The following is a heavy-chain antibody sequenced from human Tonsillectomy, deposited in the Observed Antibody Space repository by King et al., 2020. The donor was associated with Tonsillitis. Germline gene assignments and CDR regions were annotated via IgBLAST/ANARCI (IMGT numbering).Heavy chain of an antibody. D-gene: IGHD4-17*01. CDR2: ISTTSSYI. V-gene: IGHV3-21*01. Sequence: VQLVESGGGLVKPGGSLTLSCAASGFTFSSYSMNWVRQAPGKGLEWVSSISTTSSYIYYADSVRGRFTISRDNAKSSLYLQMNSLRAEDTAVYYCARVTSTVTPQDYWGQGTLVTVSS. CDR1: GFTFSSYS. CDR3: ARVTSTVTPQDY. J-gene: IGHJ4*02.